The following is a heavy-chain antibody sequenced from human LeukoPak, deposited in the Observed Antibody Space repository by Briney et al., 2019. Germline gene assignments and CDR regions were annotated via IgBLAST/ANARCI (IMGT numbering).Heavy chain of an antibody. Sequence: ASVKVSCKASGYTFTSYYMHWVRQAPGQGLEWMGIINPSGGSTSYAQKFQGRVTMTRDTSTSTVYMELSSLRSEDTAVYYCARVLLSTYSSSSICLVYWGQGTLVTVSS. CDR2: INPSGGST. D-gene: IGHD6-6*01. CDR3: ARVLLSTYSSSSICLVY. CDR1: GYTFTSYY. V-gene: IGHV1-46*01. J-gene: IGHJ4*02.